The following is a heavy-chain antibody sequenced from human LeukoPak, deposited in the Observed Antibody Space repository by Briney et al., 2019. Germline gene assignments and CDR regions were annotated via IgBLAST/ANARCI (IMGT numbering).Heavy chain of an antibody. J-gene: IGHJ4*02. D-gene: IGHD3-9*01. CDR2: ISGSGGST. CDR1: GFTFSSYA. V-gene: IGHV3-23*01. Sequence: GGSLRLSCAASGFTFSSYAMSWVRQAPGKGLEWVPAISGSGGSTYYADSVKGRFTISRDNSKDTLYLQMNSLRAEDTAVYYCAKAGYDILTGYYVWGQGTLVTVSS. CDR3: AKAGYDILTGYYV.